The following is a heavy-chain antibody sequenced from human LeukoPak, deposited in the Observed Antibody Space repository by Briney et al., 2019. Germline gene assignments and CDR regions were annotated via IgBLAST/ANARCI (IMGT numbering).Heavy chain of an antibody. J-gene: IGHJ4*02. CDR2: INPSGGST. Sequence: ASVKVSCEASGYTFTSYYMHWVRQAPGQGLEWMGIINPSGGSTSYAQKFQGRVTMTRDTSTSTVYMELSSLRSEDTAVYYCARGQTWIQLWLPILLDYWGQGTLVTVSS. CDR1: GYTFTSYY. CDR3: ARGQTWIQLWLPILLDY. D-gene: IGHD5-18*01. V-gene: IGHV1-46*01.